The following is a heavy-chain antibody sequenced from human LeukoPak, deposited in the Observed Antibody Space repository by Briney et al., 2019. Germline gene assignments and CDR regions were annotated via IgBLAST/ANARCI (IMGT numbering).Heavy chain of an antibody. J-gene: IGHJ6*03. CDR2: IYYSGST. CDR1: GGSISSRAYY. V-gene: IGHV4-61*08. Sequence: SETLSLTCTISGGSISSRAYYWSWIRQPPGKGLEWIGYIYYSGSTNYNPSLKSRVTISVDTSKNQFSLKLSSVTAADTAVYYCARILECSGGSCYSGYYYYYMDVWGKGTTVTVSS. D-gene: IGHD2-15*01. CDR3: ARILECSGGSCYSGYYYYYMDV.